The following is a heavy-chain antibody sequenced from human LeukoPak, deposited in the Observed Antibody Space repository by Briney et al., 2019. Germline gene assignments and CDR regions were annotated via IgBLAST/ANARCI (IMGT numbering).Heavy chain of an antibody. J-gene: IGHJ4*02. CDR3: ARAYYYDSSGYSEPFDY. D-gene: IGHD3-22*01. CDR2: ISAYNGNT. V-gene: IGHV1-18*01. Sequence: ASVKVSCKASGYTFTSYGISWVGQAPGQGLEWMGWISAYNGNTNYAQKLQGRVTMTTDTSTSTAYMELRSLRSDDTAVYYCARAYYYDSSGYSEPFDYWGQGTLVTVSS. CDR1: GYTFTSYG.